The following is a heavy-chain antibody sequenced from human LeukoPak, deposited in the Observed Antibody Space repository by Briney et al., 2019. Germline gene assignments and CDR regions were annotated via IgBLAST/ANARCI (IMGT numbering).Heavy chain of an antibody. D-gene: IGHD4-17*01. CDR1: EYTFT. V-gene: IGHV1-2*02. Sequence: GASVKVSCKASEYTFTMHWVRQAPGQGLEWMGWINPNSGGTIYAQKFQGRVTMTEDTSTDTAYMELSSLRSEDTAVYYCATSPTTVTTSPFDYWGQGTLVTVSS. CDR3: ATSPTTVTTSPFDY. J-gene: IGHJ4*02. CDR2: INPNSGGT.